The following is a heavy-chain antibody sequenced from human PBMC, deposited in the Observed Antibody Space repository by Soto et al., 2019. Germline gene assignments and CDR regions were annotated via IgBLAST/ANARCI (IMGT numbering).Heavy chain of an antibody. CDR2: IKSNTDGGTT. J-gene: IGHJ6*03. CDR1: GFSFYSAW. D-gene: IGHD6-25*01. V-gene: IGHV3-15*01. Sequence: GGSLRLSCAASGFSFYSAWMSWVRQAPGKGLEWVGRIKSNTDGGTTDFAGTVKGRFTISRDKSKNTLYLQMNNLKTEDTAVYYCTTGRLTYYYYFMDVWGKGTMVTVSS. CDR3: TTGRLTYYYYFMDV.